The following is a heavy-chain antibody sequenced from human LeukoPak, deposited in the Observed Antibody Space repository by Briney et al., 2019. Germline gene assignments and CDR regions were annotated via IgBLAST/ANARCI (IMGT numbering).Heavy chain of an antibody. CDR2: IYPNSGGT. V-gene: IGHV1-2*04. CDR1: GYTFTVYY. Sequence: ASVTVSFKASGYTFTVYYMHWVRQAPGQGLEWMGWIYPNSGGTNYAQKFQGWVTMTRDTSISTAYMELSRLRSDDTAVYYCARASGIAAAGHDAFDIWGQGTMVTVSS. D-gene: IGHD6-13*01. CDR3: ARASGIAAAGHDAFDI. J-gene: IGHJ3*02.